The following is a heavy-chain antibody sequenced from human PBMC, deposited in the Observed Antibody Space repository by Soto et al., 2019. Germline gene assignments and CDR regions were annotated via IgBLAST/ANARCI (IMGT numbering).Heavy chain of an antibody. Sequence: ASVKVSCKASGYTFTGYYMHWVRQAPGQGLEWMGWINPNSGGTNYAQKFQGWVTMTRDTSISTAYMELSRLRSDDTAVYYCARSHRVVSSITHPSIEADRSRKNWFDTWGQGTLVTVSS. D-gene: IGHD6-13*01. CDR1: GYTFTGYY. J-gene: IGHJ5*02. CDR2: INPNSGGT. V-gene: IGHV1-2*04. CDR3: ARSHRVVSSITHPSIEADRSRKNWFDT.